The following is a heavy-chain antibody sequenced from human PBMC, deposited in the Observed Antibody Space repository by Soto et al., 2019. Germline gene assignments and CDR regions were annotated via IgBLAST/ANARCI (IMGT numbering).Heavy chain of an antibody. Sequence: SCKASGYTLPCYGLSWVLQAPGHGLGWMGWVSAYNGNTNYAQKIHRRVTMPTDTSPSPAYMALRSLRPDDPAVYYCARGFAGGGNTRFDNWGQGTLVTVSS. V-gene: IGHV1-18*01. D-gene: IGHD6-19*01. CDR3: ARGFAGGGNTRFDN. J-gene: IGHJ4*02. CDR2: VSAYNGNT. CDR1: GYTLPCYG.